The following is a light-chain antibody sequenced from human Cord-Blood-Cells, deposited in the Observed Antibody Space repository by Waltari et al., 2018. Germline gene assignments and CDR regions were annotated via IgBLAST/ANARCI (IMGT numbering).Light chain of an antibody. CDR2: EGS. V-gene: IGLV2-23*01. J-gene: IGLJ3*02. Sequence: QSALTQPAPVFGSPGQSITISCTRTSRDVGSYNLVSWYQQHPGKSPKLMIYEGSTRPSGVSKLFAGSKSQNTASLTISGLQAEDEADYYCCSYAGSSTWVFGGGTKLTVL. CDR3: CSYAGSSTWV. CDR1: SRDVGSYNL.